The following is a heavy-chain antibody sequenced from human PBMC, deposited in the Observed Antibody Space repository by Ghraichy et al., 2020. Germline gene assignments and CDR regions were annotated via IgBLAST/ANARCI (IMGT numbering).Heavy chain of an antibody. CDR3: ASGPRGDYGDYVDY. D-gene: IGHD4-17*01. CDR2: ISSSSSYI. V-gene: IGHV3-21*01. Sequence: GESLNISCAASGFTFSSYSMNWVRQAPGKGLEWVSYISSSSSYIYYADSVKGRFTISRDNAKNSLYLQMNSLRAEDTAVYYCASGPRGDYGDYVDYWGQGTLVTVSS. CDR1: GFTFSSYS. J-gene: IGHJ4*02.